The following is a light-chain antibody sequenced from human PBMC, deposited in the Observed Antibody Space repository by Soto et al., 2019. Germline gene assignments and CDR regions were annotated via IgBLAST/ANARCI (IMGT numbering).Light chain of an antibody. CDR1: SSDVGAYNY. CDR3: SSYAGSNNYVV. J-gene: IGLJ2*01. Sequence: QSVLTQPPSASGSPGQSVTISCTGTSSDVGAYNYVSWYQQHPGKAPKLMIYEVTKRPSGVPDRFSGSKSGNTASLTVSGLQAEDDADYYCSSYAGSNNYVVFGGGTKLTVL. CDR2: EVT. V-gene: IGLV2-8*01.